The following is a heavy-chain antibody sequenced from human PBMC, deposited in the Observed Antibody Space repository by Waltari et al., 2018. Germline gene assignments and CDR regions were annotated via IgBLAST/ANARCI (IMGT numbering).Heavy chain of an antibody. CDR2: SVVGSGNT. D-gene: IGHD3-3*01. CDR3: AAGPLRFLEWLLPYYFDY. Sequence: QMQLVQSGPEVKKPGTSVKVSCKASGFTFTSSAVQWVRQARGQRLEWIGWSVVGSGNTNDAQKFQERVTITRDMSTSTAYMELSSLRSEDTAVYYCAAGPLRFLEWLLPYYFDYWGQGTLVTVSS. CDR1: GFTFTSSA. J-gene: IGHJ4*02. V-gene: IGHV1-58*01.